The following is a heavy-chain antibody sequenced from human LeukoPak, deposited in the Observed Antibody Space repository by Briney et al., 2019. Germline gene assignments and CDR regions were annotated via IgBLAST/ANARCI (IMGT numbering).Heavy chain of an antibody. CDR3: AKDYTYYYDSSGPYYFDY. V-gene: IGHV3-23*01. J-gene: IGHJ4*02. Sequence: GGSLRLSCAASGFTFSSYAMSWVRQAPGKGLEWVSAISGSGGSTYYADSVKGWFTISRDNSKNTLYLQMNSLRAEDTAVYYCAKDYTYYYDSSGPYYFDYWGQGTLVTVSS. CDR1: GFTFSSYA. CDR2: ISGSGGST. D-gene: IGHD3-22*01.